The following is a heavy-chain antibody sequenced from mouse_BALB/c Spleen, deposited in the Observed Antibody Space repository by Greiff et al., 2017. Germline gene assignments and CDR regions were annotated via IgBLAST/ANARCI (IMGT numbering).Heavy chain of an antibody. J-gene: IGHJ1*01. Sequence: DVMLVESGGGLVKPGGSLKLSCAASGFTFSSYAMSWVRQSPEKRLEWVAEISSGGSYTYYPDTVTGRFTISRDNAKNTLYLEMSSLRSEDTAMYYCARDELTGTNYWYFDVWGAGTTVTVSS. D-gene: IGHD4-1*01. V-gene: IGHV5-9-4*01. CDR3: ARDELTGTNYWYFDV. CDR1: GFTFSSYA. CDR2: ISSGGSYT.